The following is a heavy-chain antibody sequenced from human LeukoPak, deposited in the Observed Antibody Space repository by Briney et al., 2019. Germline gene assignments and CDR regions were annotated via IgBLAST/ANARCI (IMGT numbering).Heavy chain of an antibody. J-gene: IGHJ4*02. Sequence: GGSLRLSCAASGFTVSSNYMSWVRQAPGKGLEWLSVIYSGGSTYYADSVKGRFTISRDNSKNTLYLQMNRLRAEDTAVYYCTTKRGYSYGYADWGQGTLVTVSS. D-gene: IGHD5-18*01. V-gene: IGHV3-66*01. CDR2: IYSGGST. CDR1: GFTVSSNY. CDR3: TTKRGYSYGYAD.